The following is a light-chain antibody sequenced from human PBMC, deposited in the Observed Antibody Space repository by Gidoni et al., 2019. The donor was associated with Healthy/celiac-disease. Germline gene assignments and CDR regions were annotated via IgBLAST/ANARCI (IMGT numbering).Light chain of an antibody. CDR1: QSVSSY. Sequence: EIVLTQSPATLSLSPGERATLSCRASQSVSSYLAWYQQKHGQAPRLLIYDASNRATGIPARFSGSGSGTYFTLTISSLEPEDFAVYYCQQRSNWPVTFGQGTRLEIK. CDR2: DAS. CDR3: QQRSNWPVT. J-gene: IGKJ5*01. V-gene: IGKV3-11*01.